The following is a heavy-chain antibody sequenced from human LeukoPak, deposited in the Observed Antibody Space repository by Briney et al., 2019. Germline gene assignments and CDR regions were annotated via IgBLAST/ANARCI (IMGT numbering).Heavy chain of an antibody. J-gene: IGHJ3*02. CDR3: ARCTYYYDSSGYYYGAFDI. CDR1: GGSISSYY. Sequence: SETLSLTCTVSGGSISSYYCSWIRQPPGKGLEWIGYIYYSGSTNYNPSLKSRVTISVDTSKNQFSLKLSSVTAADTAVYYCARCTYYYDSSGYYYGAFDIWGQGTVVTVSS. CDR2: IYYSGST. D-gene: IGHD3-22*01. V-gene: IGHV4-59*01.